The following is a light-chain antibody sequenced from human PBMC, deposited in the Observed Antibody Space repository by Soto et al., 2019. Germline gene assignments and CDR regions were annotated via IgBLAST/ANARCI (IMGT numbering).Light chain of an antibody. CDR3: EKYNSYAQT. CDR1: QIISRW. V-gene: IGKV1-5*03. J-gene: IGKJ1*01. CDR2: RAS. Sequence: IIITYRTSQIISRWLAWYKQKPDKAPKLLTYRASSLETGVPSRFICSRSGAEFIRMMSRHSCDDVATYYCEKYNSYAQTFGLGTKVDI.